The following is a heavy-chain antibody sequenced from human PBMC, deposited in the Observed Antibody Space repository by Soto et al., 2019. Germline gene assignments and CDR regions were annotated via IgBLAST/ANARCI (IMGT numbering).Heavy chain of an antibody. D-gene: IGHD4-4*01. CDR2: TSGSGVST. CDR1: GFTFSNSA. Sequence: GGSLKLPCAGSGFTFSNSAISGVRQAPGRGLEWVSATSGSGVSTFYADSVKGRFTISRDNSKNTVSLQMSSPRAEDTAIYYCAKGYSFGFEFWGQGILVTVSS. V-gene: IGHV3-23*01. CDR3: AKGYSFGFEF. J-gene: IGHJ4*02.